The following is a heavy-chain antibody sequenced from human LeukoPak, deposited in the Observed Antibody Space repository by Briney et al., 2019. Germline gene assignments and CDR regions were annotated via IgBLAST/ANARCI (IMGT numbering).Heavy chain of an antibody. CDR3: ARLVLGRDHLFDY. J-gene: IGHJ4*02. V-gene: IGHV5-51*01. CDR1: GYSFTSYW. CDR2: IYPGDSDT. D-gene: IGHD3-16*01. Sequence: MAGESLKISCKGSGYSFTSYWIGWVRQTPGKGLEWMGIIYPGDSDTRYSPSFQGQVTISADKSISTAYLQWSSLKASDTAMYYCARLVLGRDHLFDYWGQGTLVTVSS.